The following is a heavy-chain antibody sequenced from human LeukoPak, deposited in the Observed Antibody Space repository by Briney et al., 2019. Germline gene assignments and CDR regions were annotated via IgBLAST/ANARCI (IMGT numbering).Heavy chain of an antibody. J-gene: IGHJ4*02. V-gene: IGHV3-30*02. CDR1: GFTFSTYG. CDR2: IPYDGTNK. Sequence: GGSLRLSCAASGFTFSTYGMHWVRQTPGMGLEWVAFIPYDGTNKYHADSVKGRFTISRDNSKNTLYLQMNSLRAEDTAVYYCVQGTRRGAITMVRGVIGKSYYFDSWGQGTLVTVSS. D-gene: IGHD3-10*01. CDR3: VQGTRRGAITMVRGVIGKSYYFDS.